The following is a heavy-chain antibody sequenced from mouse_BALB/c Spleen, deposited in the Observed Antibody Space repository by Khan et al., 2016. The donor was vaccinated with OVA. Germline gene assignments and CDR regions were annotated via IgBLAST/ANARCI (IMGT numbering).Heavy chain of an antibody. CDR1: GYTFTNYG. Sequence: QIQLVQSGPELKKPGETVKISCKASGYTFTNYGMNWVKQAPGKGLKWMGWINTYTGEPTYADDFKGRFAFSLATSASTAYLQINNLKNEDTATYFCASGGYWYFGGWGAGTTVTVSS. CDR2: INTYTGEP. J-gene: IGHJ1*01. D-gene: IGHD1-1*02. V-gene: IGHV9-3-1*01. CDR3: ASGGYWYFGG.